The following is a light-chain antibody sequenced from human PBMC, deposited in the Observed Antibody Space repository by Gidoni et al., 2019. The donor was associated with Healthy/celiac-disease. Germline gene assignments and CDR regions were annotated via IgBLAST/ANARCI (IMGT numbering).Light chain of an antibody. CDR1: QSISSY. J-gene: IGKJ1*01. Sequence: DIQMTQSPSSLSASVGDRVTITCRASQSISSYLNWYQQKPGKAPKLLIYAASSLQSGVPSRFSGSGSGTDFTLTSSSLQPEDFANYYCQQNYRPWTFGQGTKVEIK. CDR3: QQNYRPWT. V-gene: IGKV1-39*01. CDR2: AAS.